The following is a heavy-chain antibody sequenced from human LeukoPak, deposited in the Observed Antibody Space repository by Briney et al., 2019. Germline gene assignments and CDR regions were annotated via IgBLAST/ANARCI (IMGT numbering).Heavy chain of an antibody. CDR3: ARGGRWYPYYYDSSGPPGGFDY. CDR1: GGSISSYF. J-gene: IGHJ4*02. CDR2: IYYSGST. D-gene: IGHD3-22*01. V-gene: IGHV4-59*01. Sequence: SETLSLTCTVSGGSISSYFWSWIRQPPGKGLEWIGYIYYSGSTNYNPSLKSRVTISVDTSKNQFSLKLSSVTAADTAVYYCARGGRWYPYYYDSSGPPGGFDYWGQGTLVTVSS.